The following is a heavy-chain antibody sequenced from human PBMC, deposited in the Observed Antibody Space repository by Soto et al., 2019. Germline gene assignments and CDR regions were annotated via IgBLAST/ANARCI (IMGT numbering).Heavy chain of an antibody. J-gene: IGHJ6*02. V-gene: IGHV3-23*01. CDR1: GFIFISFA. Sequence: EVQILESGGDMVQPGGSLRLSCAGSGFIFISFAMTWVRQAPGKGLEWVSTTRSNGEQTYYADSVRGRFTVSRDNSKNTLFLEMTSLRAEDSAIYYCAKDSKSVSVSAARVYGMDVWGQGTTVTVSS. CDR3: AKDSKSVSVSAARVYGMDV. CDR2: TRSNGEQT. D-gene: IGHD2-2*01.